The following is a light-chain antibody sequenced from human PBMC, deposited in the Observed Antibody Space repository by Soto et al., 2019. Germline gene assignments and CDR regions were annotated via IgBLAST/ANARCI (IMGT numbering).Light chain of an antibody. Sequence: QSVLTQPPSASGTPGQWVPISCSGSNSNIGSNTVSWYRQLPGTAPKLLIYSNNQRPSGVPDRFSGSKSGTSASLAISGLQSEDEADYFCATWDDSLNGWVFGGGTKLTVL. CDR1: NSNIGSNT. V-gene: IGLV1-44*01. CDR3: ATWDDSLNGWV. CDR2: SNN. J-gene: IGLJ3*02.